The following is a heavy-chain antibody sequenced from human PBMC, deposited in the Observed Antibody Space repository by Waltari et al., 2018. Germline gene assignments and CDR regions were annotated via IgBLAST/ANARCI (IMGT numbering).Heavy chain of an antibody. CDR1: GFTFSSYW. J-gene: IGHJ3*02. CDR3: ARVGSGSYWVAFDI. D-gene: IGHD3-10*01. CDR2: IKQDGSET. Sequence: EVQLVESGGGLVQPGGSLRLSCAASGFTFSSYWMSWVRQAPGKGLEWVANIKQDGSETYYVDSVKGRFTITRDNAKNSLYLQMNSLRAEETAVYYCARVGSGSYWVAFDIWGQGTMVTVSS. V-gene: IGHV3-7*01.